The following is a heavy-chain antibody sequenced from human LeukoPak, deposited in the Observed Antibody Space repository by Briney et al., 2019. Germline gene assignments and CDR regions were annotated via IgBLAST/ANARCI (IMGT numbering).Heavy chain of an antibody. CDR2: IYYSGST. Sequence: SETLSLTCTVSGGSISSYYWSWIRQPPGKGLEWIGYIYYSGSTNYNPSLKSRVTISVDTSKNQFSLKLSSVTAADTAVYYCARVPLKYDSSGYYSDYYFDYWGQGTLVTVSS. D-gene: IGHD3-22*01. V-gene: IGHV4-59*01. CDR3: ARVPLKYDSSGYYSDYYFDY. CDR1: GGSISSYY. J-gene: IGHJ4*02.